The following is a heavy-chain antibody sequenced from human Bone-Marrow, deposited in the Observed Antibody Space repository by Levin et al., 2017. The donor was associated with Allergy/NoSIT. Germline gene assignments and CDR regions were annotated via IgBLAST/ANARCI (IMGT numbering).Heavy chain of an antibody. J-gene: IGHJ4*02. CDR2: INPKGGGT. CDR3: ATVGGAFYASGTFLFY. V-gene: IGHV1-2*02. Sequence: GESLKISCKASGYTFTGHYIHWVRQAPGQGLEWMGWINPKGGGTSSAQKFQGRVTMTRDTSISTAYMEVTSLRSDDTAVYYCATVGGAFYASGTFLFYWGQGTLVTVSS. D-gene: IGHD3-10*01. CDR1: GYTFTGHY.